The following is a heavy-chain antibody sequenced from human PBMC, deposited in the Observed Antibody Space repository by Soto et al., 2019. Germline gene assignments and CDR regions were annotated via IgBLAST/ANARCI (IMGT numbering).Heavy chain of an antibody. CDR1: GGSVSSGYYY. CDR2: LYSSGST. J-gene: IGHJ5*01. Sequence: PSETLSLTCTVSGGSVSSGYYYWSWIRQPPGKGLEWIGYLYSSGSTNSIPSLKSRVTLSIDTSKNQFSLELRSVTAADTAVYYCTRDRNPNSRWPHVIASWGQGTLVTVSS. CDR3: TRDRNPNSRWPHVIAS. V-gene: IGHV4-61*01. D-gene: IGHD6-13*01.